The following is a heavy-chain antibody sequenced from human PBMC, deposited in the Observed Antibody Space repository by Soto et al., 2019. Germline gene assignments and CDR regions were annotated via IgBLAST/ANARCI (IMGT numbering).Heavy chain of an antibody. J-gene: IGHJ3*02. Sequence: GGSLRLSCAASGFTVSSKYMSWVRQAPGKGLEWVSLIQSGGPTYYADSVKGRFTISRDNSKNTLYLQMNSLRAEDTAVYYCAKDYEDIVLMVYALDAFDIWGQGTMVTVSS. CDR1: GFTVSSKY. CDR2: IQSGGPT. CDR3: AKDYEDIVLMVYALDAFDI. D-gene: IGHD2-8*01. V-gene: IGHV3-53*01.